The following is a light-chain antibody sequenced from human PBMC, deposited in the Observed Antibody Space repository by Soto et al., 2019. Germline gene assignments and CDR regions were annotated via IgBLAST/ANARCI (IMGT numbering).Light chain of an antibody. CDR1: SSDVGGYNY. CDR3: SSSTTSSTLV. CDR2: EVG. V-gene: IGLV2-14*01. Sequence: QSVLTQPASVSGSPGQSITISCTGTSSDVGGYNYVSWYQQHPGKAPKLMIYEVGNRPSGVSNRFSGSKSGNTASLTISGLQAEDEADYYCSSSTTSSTLVFGTGTKVTVL. J-gene: IGLJ1*01.